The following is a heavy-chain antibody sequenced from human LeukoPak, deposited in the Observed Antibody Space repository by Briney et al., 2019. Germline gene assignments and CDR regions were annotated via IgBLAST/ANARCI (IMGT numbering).Heavy chain of an antibody. CDR3: ARGAYCSGGSCLQPKRYDY. J-gene: IGHJ4*02. V-gene: IGHV1-2*06. D-gene: IGHD2-15*01. CDR2: INPNSGGT. Sequence: ASVKVSCKASGYTFTGYYMHWVRQAPGQGLEWMGRINPNSGGTNYAQKFQGRVTMTRGTSISTAYMELSRLRSDDTAVYYCARGAYCSGGSCLQPKRYDYWGQGTLVTVSS. CDR1: GYTFTGYY.